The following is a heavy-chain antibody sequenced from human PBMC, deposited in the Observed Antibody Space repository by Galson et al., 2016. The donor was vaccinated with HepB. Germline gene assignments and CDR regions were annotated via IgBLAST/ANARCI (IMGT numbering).Heavy chain of an antibody. J-gene: IGHJ3*02. CDR1: GFTFSSYS. Sequence: SLRLSCAASGFTFSSYSMAWVRQAPGKGLVWVSGISASGGSKTYADSVRGRFIISRDNSNNKLFLQMNSLTTEDTAIYFCAKDRLSGHGDYSWGIFDIWGRGTEVTVSS. D-gene: IGHD4-17*01. CDR2: ISASGGSK. CDR3: AKDRLSGHGDYSWGIFDI. V-gene: IGHV3-23*01.